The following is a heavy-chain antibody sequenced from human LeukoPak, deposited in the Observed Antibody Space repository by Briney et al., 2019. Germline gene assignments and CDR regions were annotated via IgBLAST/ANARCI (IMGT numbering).Heavy chain of an antibody. Sequence: GGSLRLSCAASGFTFSNYWMSWVRQAPGKGLEWVANIKPDGGENYCVDSVKGRFSISRDNVRNLLYLQMKNLRAGDTALYYCARGDFWSGDYTDAFDVWGQGTMVTVSA. CDR3: ARGDFWSGDYTDAFDV. CDR2: IKPDGGEN. V-gene: IGHV3-7*04. J-gene: IGHJ3*01. CDR1: GFTFSNYW. D-gene: IGHD3-3*01.